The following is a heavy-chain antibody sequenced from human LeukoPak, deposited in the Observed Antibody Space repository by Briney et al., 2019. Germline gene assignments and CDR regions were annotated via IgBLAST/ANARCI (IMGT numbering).Heavy chain of an antibody. J-gene: IGHJ4*02. V-gene: IGHV4-34*11. CDR3: ARAPTSMVRGVGYFDY. CDR2: IYNSGST. D-gene: IGHD3-10*01. Sequence: PSETLSLTCAVYGGSFSGYYWTWIRQPPGKGLEWIGYIYNSGSTNYNPPLKSRVTISADTPKNQFSLNLSSLTAADTAVYYCARAPTSMVRGVGYFDYWGQGTLVTVSS. CDR1: GGSFSGYY.